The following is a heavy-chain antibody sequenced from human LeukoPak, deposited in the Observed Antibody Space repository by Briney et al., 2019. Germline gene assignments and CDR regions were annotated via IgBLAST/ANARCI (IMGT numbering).Heavy chain of an antibody. J-gene: IGHJ4*02. CDR1: GGSISSSSYY. D-gene: IGHD3-9*01. V-gene: IGHV4-39*01. Sequence: PSETLSLTCTVSGGSISSSSYYWGWIRQPPGKGPEWIGSIYYSGSTYYNPSLKSRVTISVDTSKNQFSLKLSSVTAADTAVYYCARHPEDFDWLFDYWGQGTLVTVSS. CDR2: IYYSGST. CDR3: ARHPEDFDWLFDY.